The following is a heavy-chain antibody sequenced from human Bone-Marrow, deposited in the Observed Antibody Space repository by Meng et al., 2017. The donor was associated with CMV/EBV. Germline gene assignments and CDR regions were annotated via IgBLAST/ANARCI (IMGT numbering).Heavy chain of an antibody. CDR2: VFYSGSK. V-gene: IGHV4-39*07. CDR1: GASVSSSSFY. D-gene: IGHD3-3*02. CDR3: ARVRGHFWSGYPYYFDF. J-gene: IGHJ4*02. Sequence: SETLSLTCTVSGASVSSSSFYWAWIRQPPGGGLAWIANVFYSGSKYYSPSLKSRVSISMDMSSNQFSLDMTSVTAADTALYYCARVRGHFWSGYPYYFDFWGPGMLVTVSS.